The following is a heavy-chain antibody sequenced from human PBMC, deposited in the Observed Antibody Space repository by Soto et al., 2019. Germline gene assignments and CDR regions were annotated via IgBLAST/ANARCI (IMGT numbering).Heavy chain of an antibody. Sequence: QVQLVQSGADEKKPGASVKVSCKASGYTFTSYAMHWVRQAPGQRLEWMGWINAGNGNTKYSQKFQGRVTITRDTSASTAYMELSSLRSEDTAVYYCARQQDIVLVPAAMASYYYYGMDVWGQGTTVTVSS. V-gene: IGHV1-3*05. CDR1: GYTFTSYA. J-gene: IGHJ6*02. CDR3: ARQQDIVLVPAAMASYYYYGMDV. D-gene: IGHD2-2*01. CDR2: INAGNGNT.